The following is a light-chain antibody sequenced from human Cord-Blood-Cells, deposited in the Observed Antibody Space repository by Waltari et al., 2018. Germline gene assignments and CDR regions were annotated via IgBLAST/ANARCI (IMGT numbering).Light chain of an antibody. CDR1: QSQLHSNVYNS. CDR3: MQALQTRLP. Sequence: DIVMTQSPLSLPVTPGEPASISCRSSQSQLHSNVYNSLDGYLQKAGQSPQLLIHLGSNRAARVPGRFSGSGSGADFPLKISRVEAEDVRVYYCMQALQTRLPCGGGTKVGIK. V-gene: IGKV2-28*01. J-gene: IGKJ4*01. CDR2: LGS.